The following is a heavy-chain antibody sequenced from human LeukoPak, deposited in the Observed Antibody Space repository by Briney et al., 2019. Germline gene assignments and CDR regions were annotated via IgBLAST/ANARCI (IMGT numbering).Heavy chain of an antibody. Sequence: SETLSLTCTVSGGSISSGDYYWSWIRQPPGEGLEWIGYIYYSGSTYYNPSLKSRVTISVDTSKNQISLKLSSVTAADTAVYYCARVNYYYDSSGYYFDYWGQGTLVTVSS. CDR3: ARVNYYYDSSGYYFDY. V-gene: IGHV4-30-4*01. CDR1: GGSISSGDYY. CDR2: IYYSGST. J-gene: IGHJ4*02. D-gene: IGHD3-22*01.